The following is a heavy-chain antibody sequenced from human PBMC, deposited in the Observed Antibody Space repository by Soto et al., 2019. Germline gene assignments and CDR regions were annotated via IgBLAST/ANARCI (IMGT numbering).Heavy chain of an antibody. D-gene: IGHD4-4*01. CDR3: TKATYSNYDPSEY. Sequence: GGSLRLSCTASVFTFGDYAMSLFRQSPGKGLEWVGFIRSKAYCGTTEYAASVKGRFTISRDDSKNTLYLQMNGLKTEDTAIYYCTKATYSNYDPSEYSGQGTMVTVSS. CDR1: VFTFGDYA. V-gene: IGHV3-49*03. J-gene: IGHJ4*02. CDR2: IRSKAYCGTT.